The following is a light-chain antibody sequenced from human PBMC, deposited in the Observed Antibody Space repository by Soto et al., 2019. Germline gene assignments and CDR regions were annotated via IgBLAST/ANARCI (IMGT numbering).Light chain of an antibody. CDR2: GLS. Sequence: EILMTQSPATLSLSPGERDTLSCRASQRITTVAWYQQKPGQAPRLLIYGLSIRAPGVPARFSVSGSGTEFTLTISSLQSEDFAVYFCQQYYDWPTFGQGTKVDIK. V-gene: IGKV3-15*01. J-gene: IGKJ1*01. CDR3: QQYYDWPT. CDR1: QRITT.